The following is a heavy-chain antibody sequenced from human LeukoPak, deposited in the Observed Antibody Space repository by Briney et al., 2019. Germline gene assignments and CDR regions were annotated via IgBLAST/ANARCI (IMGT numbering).Heavy chain of an antibody. CDR3: ARDSREGASYSSSWYYFDY. D-gene: IGHD6-13*01. J-gene: IGHJ4*02. Sequence: SETLSLTSTVSGGSISSYYWSWIRQPPGTGLEWIGYIYYSGSTNYNPSLKSRVTISVDTSKNQFSLKLSSVTAADTAVYYCARDSREGASYSSSWYYFDYWGQGTLVTVSS. CDR1: GGSISSYY. CDR2: IYYSGST. V-gene: IGHV4-59*01.